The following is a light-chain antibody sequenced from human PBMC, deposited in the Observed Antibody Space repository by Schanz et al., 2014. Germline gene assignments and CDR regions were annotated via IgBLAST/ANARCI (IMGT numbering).Light chain of an antibody. J-gene: IGLJ2*01. V-gene: IGLV2-14*03. CDR3: SSYAGSNTLV. CDR1: SSDVGRDNF. CDR2: AVT. Sequence: QSALTQPASMSGSPGQSITISCTGTSSDVGRDNFVSWYQHHPGKAPKLILYAVTNRPSEISHRFSGSKSGNTAFLTVSGVQAEDEADYYCSSYAGSNTLVFGGGTKLTVL.